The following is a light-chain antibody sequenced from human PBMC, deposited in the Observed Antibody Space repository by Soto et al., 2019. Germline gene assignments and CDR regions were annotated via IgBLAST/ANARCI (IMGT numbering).Light chain of an antibody. CDR3: QQSGTSPPYT. J-gene: IGKJ2*01. Sequence: EIVMTHSPATLSVSPGERATLSCRASQSVSNNLAWYQQKPGQAPRLLIYGASTRATAIPARFSGSGSGTEFTLTISSLQSEDFAVYYCQQSGTSPPYTFGPGTKLDIK. V-gene: IGKV3-15*01. CDR1: QSVSNN. CDR2: GAS.